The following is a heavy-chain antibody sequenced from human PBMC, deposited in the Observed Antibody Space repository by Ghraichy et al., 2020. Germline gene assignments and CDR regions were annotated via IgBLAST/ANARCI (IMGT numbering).Heavy chain of an antibody. V-gene: IGHV4-59*01. CDR2: IYFSGST. J-gene: IGHJ4*02. Sequence: SQTLSLTCTVSSGSLTSYYWSWIRQPPGKGLEWIGYIYFSGSTNYNPSLKSRVTISVDTSKNQFSLKLSSVTAADSAVYYCARGPTRFYFDYWGQGTLVTVSS. CDR3: ARGPTRFYFDY. D-gene: IGHD4-11*01. CDR1: SGSLTSYY.